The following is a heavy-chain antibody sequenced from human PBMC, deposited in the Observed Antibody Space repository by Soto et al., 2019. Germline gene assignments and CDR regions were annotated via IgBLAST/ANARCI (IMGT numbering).Heavy chain of an antibody. CDR1: GFSLSTSGMR. D-gene: IGHD6-13*01. J-gene: IGHJ5*02. V-gene: IGHV2-70*04. CDR2: IDWDDDK. Sequence: SGPTLVNPTQTLTLTCTFSGFSLSTSGMRVSWIRQPPGKALEWLARIDWDDDKLYSTSLKTRLTISKDTSKNQVVLTMTNMDPVDTATCYCARSIVAAGNRWFDPWGQGTLVTVSS. CDR3: ARSIVAAGNRWFDP.